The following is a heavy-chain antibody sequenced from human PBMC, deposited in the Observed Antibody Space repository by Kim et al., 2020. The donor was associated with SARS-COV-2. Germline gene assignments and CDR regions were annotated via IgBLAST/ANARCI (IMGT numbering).Heavy chain of an antibody. CDR3: ARSSNTWFYRYFPR. CDR1: GGTLSIYF. V-gene: IGHV4-34*01. Sequence: SETLSLTCAIYGGTLSIYFWSWIRQPPGKGLEWIGEINLSGSTNYNPSLKSRVTISVDTSKNQFSLKVNSVTADTAVYYCARSSNTWFYRYFPRWGQGTLVTVSS. D-gene: IGHD3-10*01. J-gene: IGHJ1*01. CDR2: INLSGST.